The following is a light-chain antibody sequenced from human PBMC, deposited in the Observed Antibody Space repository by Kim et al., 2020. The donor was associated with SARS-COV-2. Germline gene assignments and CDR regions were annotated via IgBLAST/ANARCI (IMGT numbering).Light chain of an antibody. V-gene: IGKV1-5*03. Sequence: SSIGGRITITCRASQSISNWLAWYQQKPGKPPKLQINKASSLESGVPSRFSGSASGTEFTLTISSLQPDDFATYYCQQYNSYPWTFGQGTKVDIK. J-gene: IGKJ1*01. CDR1: QSISNW. CDR3: QQYNSYPWT. CDR2: KAS.